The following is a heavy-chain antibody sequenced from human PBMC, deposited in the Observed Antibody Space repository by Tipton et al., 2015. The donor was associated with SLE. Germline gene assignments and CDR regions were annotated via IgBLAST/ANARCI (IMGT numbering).Heavy chain of an antibody. D-gene: IGHD5-12*01. Sequence: SLRLSCTASGFTFSLYDMNWVRQAPGKGLEWVSYISRSGNTIYYADSVRGRFTVSRDNAANSLDLQLNSLGADDTAVYFCTRDIGYDPYWYFERWGRGTLVSVSS. CDR3: TRDIGYDPYWYFER. J-gene: IGHJ2*01. V-gene: IGHV3-48*03. CDR2: ISRSGNTI. CDR1: GFTFSLYD.